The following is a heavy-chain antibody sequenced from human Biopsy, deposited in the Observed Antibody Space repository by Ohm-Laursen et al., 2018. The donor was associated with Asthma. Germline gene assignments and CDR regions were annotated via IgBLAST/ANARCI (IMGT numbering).Heavy chain of an antibody. CDR1: GGSITSSSYY. CDR3: VRHQYSSSWSTFDY. D-gene: IGHD3-22*01. Sequence: PSETLSLTCTVSGGSITSSSYYWGWIRQPPGKGMEWIGSMYHSGSPYYHPSLKSRATISVDTAKNPLSLKMSSVTAADTAVYFCVRHQYSSSWSTFDYWGQGALVTVSS. CDR2: MYHSGSP. J-gene: IGHJ4*02. V-gene: IGHV4-39*01.